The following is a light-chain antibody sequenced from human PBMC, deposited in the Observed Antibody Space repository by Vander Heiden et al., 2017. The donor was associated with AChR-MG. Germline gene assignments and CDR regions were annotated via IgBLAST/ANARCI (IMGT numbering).Light chain of an antibody. CDR2: DAS. Sequence: EIVLPRSQATLPLSPGERATLPSRPRQSGNSDVSWHQQKPGQAPRLLIDDASIRATGVPARISGSGSGTVFTLTSSSLEPEDFAIYYWQQRSNCVLTFGGGTKVEI. CDR1: QSGNSD. CDR3: QQRSNCVLT. J-gene: IGKJ4*01. V-gene: IGKV3-11*01.